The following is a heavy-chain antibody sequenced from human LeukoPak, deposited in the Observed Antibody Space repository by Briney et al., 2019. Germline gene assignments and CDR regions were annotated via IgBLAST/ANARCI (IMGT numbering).Heavy chain of an antibody. Sequence: GGSLRLSCAASGFTFSSYAMSWVRQAPGKGLEWVSAISGSGGSTYYADSVRGRFTISRDNSKNTLYLQMNSLRAEDTAVYYCAKGPGYYDSSGLFDYWGQGTLVTVSS. CDR2: ISGSGGST. CDR1: GFTFSSYA. CDR3: AKGPGYYDSSGLFDY. V-gene: IGHV3-23*01. J-gene: IGHJ4*02. D-gene: IGHD3-22*01.